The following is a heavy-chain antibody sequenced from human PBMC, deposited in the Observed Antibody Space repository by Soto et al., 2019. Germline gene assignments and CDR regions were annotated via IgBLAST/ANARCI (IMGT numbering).Heavy chain of an antibody. J-gene: IGHJ4*02. CDR2: ISWHSGTI. CDR3: VKEKLYSNYKYYFDS. V-gene: IGHV3-9*01. Sequence: EVHLVESGGGLVQPGRSLRLSCAASGFSFRNYGMHWVRRVPGKGLEWVSGISWHSGTIGYADSVRGRFTISRDNAKNSLYLQMNSLRPEYTALYYCVKEKLYSNYKYYFDSWGQGTLVTVSS. D-gene: IGHD4-4*01. CDR1: GFSFRNYG.